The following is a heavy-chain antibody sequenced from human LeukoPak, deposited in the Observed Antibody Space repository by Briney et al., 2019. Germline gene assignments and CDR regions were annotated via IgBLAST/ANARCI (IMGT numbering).Heavy chain of an antibody. V-gene: IGHV3-48*03. D-gene: IGHD3-16*01. CDR3: ARDWGSDLGSDY. CDR1: GFTFCSYE. J-gene: IGHJ4*02. CDR2: ISSSGSTI. Sequence: SGGSLRLSCAASGFTFCSYEMNWVRQAPGKGLEGVSYISSSGSTIYYAESVKGRFTISRDNAKNILYLQMNSLRAEDTAVYYCARDWGSDLGSDYWGKGTLVTVSS.